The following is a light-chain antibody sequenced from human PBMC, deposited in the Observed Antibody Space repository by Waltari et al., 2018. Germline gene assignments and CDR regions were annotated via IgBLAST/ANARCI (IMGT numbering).Light chain of an antibody. CDR2: DTS. Sequence: EIVLTQSPATLSLSPGERATLSCRASQTVDTYLAWYQQRPGQAPRLLIYDTSNRATGIPERFSGSGLGRNFTHTSSGPGPEDLTVYACQQRRRCPLTFGGGPRWRS. CDR3: QQRRRCPLT. J-gene: IGKJ4*01. V-gene: IGKV3-11*02. CDR1: QTVDTY.